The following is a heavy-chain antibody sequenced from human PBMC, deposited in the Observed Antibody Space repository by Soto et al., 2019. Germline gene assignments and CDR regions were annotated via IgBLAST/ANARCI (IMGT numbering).Heavy chain of an antibody. CDR1: GYTFTGYY. CDR3: ARGGEKWEQNGDYFDY. V-gene: IGHV1-2*04. Sequence: QVQLVQSGAEVKKPGASVKVSCKASGYTFTGYYMHWVRQAPGQGLEWMGWINPNSGGTNYAQKFQGWVTMTRDTSISTAYMELSRLRSDDTAVYYCARGGEKWEQNGDYFDYWGQGTLVTVSS. J-gene: IGHJ4*02. D-gene: IGHD1-26*01. CDR2: INPNSGGT.